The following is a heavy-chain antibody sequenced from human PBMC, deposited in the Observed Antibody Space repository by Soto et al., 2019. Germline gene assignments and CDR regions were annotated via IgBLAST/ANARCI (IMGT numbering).Heavy chain of an antibody. CDR1: YRFAGYG. Sequence: YRFAGYGGRCMLQITGKGLEWMGIIYPGDSDTRYSPSFQGQVTISADKSISTAYLQWSSLKASDTAMYYCARTYCSGGSCYFYCFGFWGQGTLVTVSS. D-gene: IGHD2-15*01. CDR2: IYPGDSDT. J-gene: IGHJ4*02. CDR3: ARTYCSGGSCYFYCFGF. V-gene: IGHV5-51*01.